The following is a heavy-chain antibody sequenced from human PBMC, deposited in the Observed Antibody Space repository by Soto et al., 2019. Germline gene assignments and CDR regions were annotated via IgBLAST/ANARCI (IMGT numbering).Heavy chain of an antibody. Sequence: EVQLVESGGGLVQPGGSLRLSCAASGFTFSSYSMNWVRQAPGKGLEGVSYISSSSSTIYYADSVKGRFTISRDNAKNSLNLQKIRLRDEDTAVYYCARAPRSGSRSWYWGGYYSRMDVWGQGTTVTVSS. CDR3: ARAPRSGSRSWYWGGYYSRMDV. J-gene: IGHJ6*02. CDR1: GFTFSSYS. D-gene: IGHD6-13*01. CDR2: ISSSSSTI. V-gene: IGHV3-48*02.